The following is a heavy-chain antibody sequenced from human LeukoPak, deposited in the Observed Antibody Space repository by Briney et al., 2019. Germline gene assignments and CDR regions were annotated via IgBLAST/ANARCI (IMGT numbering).Heavy chain of an antibody. J-gene: IGHJ4*02. CDR2: ISGSGGST. CDR3: ARGYGAGNYFDY. CDR1: GFTFSSYA. D-gene: IGHD4/OR15-4a*01. Sequence: PGGSLRLSCAASGFTFSSYAMSWVRQAPGKGLEWVSAISGSGGSTYYADSVKGRFTISRDNSKNMVYLQMNSLRAEDTAVYYCARGYGAGNYFDYWGQGALVTVSS. V-gene: IGHV3-23*01.